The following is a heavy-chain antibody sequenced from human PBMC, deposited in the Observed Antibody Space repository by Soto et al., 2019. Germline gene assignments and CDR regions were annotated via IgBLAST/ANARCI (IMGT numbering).Heavy chain of an antibody. CDR2: ISSSGSTI. CDR1: GFTFSDYY. CDR3: ARDGVSSWLSKRNWFDP. J-gene: IGHJ5*02. D-gene: IGHD3-9*01. V-gene: IGHV3-11*01. Sequence: PGGSLRLSCAASGFTFSDYYMSWIRQAPGKGLEWVSYISSSGSTIYYADSVKGRFTISRDNAKNSLYLQMNSLRAEDTAVYYCARDGVSSWLSKRNWFDPWGQGTLVTAPQ.